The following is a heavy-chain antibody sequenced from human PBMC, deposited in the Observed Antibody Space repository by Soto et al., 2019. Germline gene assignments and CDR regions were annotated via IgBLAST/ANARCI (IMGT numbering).Heavy chain of an antibody. Sequence: GGSLRLSCAASGFTFSSYAMSWVRQAPGKGLEWVSAISGSGGSTYYADSVKGRFTISRDNSKNTLYLQMNSLRAEDTAVYYCAKMGPEYGSGSYYNYYFDYWGQGTLVTVSS. V-gene: IGHV3-23*01. CDR1: GFTFSSYA. J-gene: IGHJ4*02. CDR3: AKMGPEYGSGSYYNYYFDY. CDR2: ISGSGGST. D-gene: IGHD3-10*01.